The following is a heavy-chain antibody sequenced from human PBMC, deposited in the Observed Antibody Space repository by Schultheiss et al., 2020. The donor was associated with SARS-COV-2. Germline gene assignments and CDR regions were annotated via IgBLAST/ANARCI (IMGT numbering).Heavy chain of an antibody. CDR3: ARDPWMVRGGGYYYYYMDV. Sequence: SETLSLTCAVYGGSFSGYYWSWIRQPPGKGLEWIGEINHSGSTNYNPSLKSRVTMSVDTSKNQFSLKLSSVTAADTAVYYCARDPWMVRGGGYYYYYMDVWGKGTTVTVSS. V-gene: IGHV4-34*01. CDR2: INHSGST. D-gene: IGHD3-10*01. J-gene: IGHJ6*03. CDR1: GGSFSGYY.